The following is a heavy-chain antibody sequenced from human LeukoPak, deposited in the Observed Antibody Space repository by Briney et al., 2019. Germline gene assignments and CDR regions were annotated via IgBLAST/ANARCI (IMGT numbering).Heavy chain of an antibody. V-gene: IGHV3-30*02. CDR3: AKDLVDPPNYYFDY. CDR1: GFTFSSYA. J-gene: IGHJ4*02. D-gene: IGHD4/OR15-4a*01. Sequence: PGGSLRLSCAASGFTFSSYAMSWVRQAPGKGLEWVAFIRSDGSNKYYADSVKGRFIISRDNSKNTLYLQMNSLRAEDTAVYYCAKDLVDPPNYYFDYWGQGTLVTVSS. CDR2: IRSDGSNK.